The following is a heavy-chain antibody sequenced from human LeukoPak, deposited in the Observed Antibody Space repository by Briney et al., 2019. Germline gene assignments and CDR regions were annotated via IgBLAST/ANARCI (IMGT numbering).Heavy chain of an antibody. V-gene: IGHV4-34*01. CDR2: INHSGST. J-gene: IGHJ6*03. CDR1: GGSFSGYY. CDR3: ARGDAMDV. Sequence: SETLSLTCAVYGGSFSGYYWSWIRQPPGKGLEWIGEINHSGSTNYNPSLKSRVTISVDTSKNQFSLELSSVTAADTAVYYCARGDAMDVWGKGTTVTVSS.